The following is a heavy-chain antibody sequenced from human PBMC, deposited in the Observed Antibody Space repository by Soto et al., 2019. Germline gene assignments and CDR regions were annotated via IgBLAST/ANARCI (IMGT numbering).Heavy chain of an antibody. CDR3: ARVIMIVGVANLGSYFDY. Sequence: QVQLVQSGTEVKKPGASVKVSCKASGYTFSNFGLSWVRQAPGQGLEWMGWISPSNGQTIYAQNFHGRVTMTTDTSTATAHMELRSLISDDTAVYYCARVIMIVGVANLGSYFDYWGQGTRVTVSA. J-gene: IGHJ4*02. CDR1: GYTFSNFG. V-gene: IGHV1-18*01. D-gene: IGHD3-16*01. CDR2: ISPSNGQT.